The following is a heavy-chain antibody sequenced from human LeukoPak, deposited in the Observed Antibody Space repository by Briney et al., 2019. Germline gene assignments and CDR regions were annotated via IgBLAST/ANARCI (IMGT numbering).Heavy chain of an antibody. CDR2: INTNTGNP. CDR1: GYTFTSYA. Sequence: ASVKVPCKASGYTFTSYAMNWVRQAPGQGLEWMGWINTNTGNPTYAQGFTGRFVFSLDTSVSTAYLQISSLKAEDTAVYYCARGSITIFGVVIPFGGYNWFDPWGQGTLVTVSS. D-gene: IGHD3-3*01. CDR3: ARGSITIFGVVIPFGGYNWFDP. V-gene: IGHV7-4-1*02. J-gene: IGHJ5*02.